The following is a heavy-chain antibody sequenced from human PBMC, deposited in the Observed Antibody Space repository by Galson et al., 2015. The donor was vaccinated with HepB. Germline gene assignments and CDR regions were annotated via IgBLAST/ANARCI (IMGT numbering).Heavy chain of an antibody. CDR1: GGSISSGDYY. Sequence: TLSLTCTVSGGSISSGDYYWSWIRQPPGKGLEWIGYIYYSGSTYYNPSLKSRVTISVDTSKNQFSLKLSSVTAADTAVYYCAREYVSRPWSPGYYGMDVWGQGTTVTVSS. CDR3: AREYVSRPWSPGYYGMDV. J-gene: IGHJ6*02. CDR2: IYYSGST. V-gene: IGHV4-30-4*01. D-gene: IGHD3-3*01.